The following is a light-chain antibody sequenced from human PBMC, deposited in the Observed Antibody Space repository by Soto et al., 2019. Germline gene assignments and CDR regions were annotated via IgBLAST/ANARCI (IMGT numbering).Light chain of an antibody. V-gene: IGLV2-8*01. J-gene: IGLJ2*01. CDR2: EVT. CDR1: SSDVGGYNS. CDR3: SSFGGSDNLV. Sequence: QSALTQPPSASGSPGQSVTISCTGTSSDVGGYNSVSWYQQHPGKAPKLMIYEVTKRPSGVPDRFSGSKSGNTASLTVSGLQAEDEAVYYCSSFGGSDNLVFGGGTQLTVL.